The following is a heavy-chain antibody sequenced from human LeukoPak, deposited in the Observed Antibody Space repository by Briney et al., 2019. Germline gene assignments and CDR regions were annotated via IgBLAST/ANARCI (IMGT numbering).Heavy chain of an antibody. CDR2: ISGSGGST. Sequence: QTGGSLRLSCAASGLTFSSYAMSWVRQVPGKGLEWVSAISGSGGSTYYADSVKGRFTISRDNSKKTLYLQMNSLRAEDTAVYYCAKVQYYYESSGYNYWGQGTLVTVSS. J-gene: IGHJ4*02. V-gene: IGHV3-23*01. CDR3: AKVQYYYESSGYNY. CDR1: GLTFSSYA. D-gene: IGHD3-22*01.